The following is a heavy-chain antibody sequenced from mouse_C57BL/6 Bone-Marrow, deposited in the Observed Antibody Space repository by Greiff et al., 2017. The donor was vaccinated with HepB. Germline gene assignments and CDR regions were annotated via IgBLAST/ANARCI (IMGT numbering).Heavy chain of an antibody. CDR1: GFTFSSYA. CDR3: ARDMGLRRLFAY. V-gene: IGHV5-4*01. D-gene: IGHD1-2*01. J-gene: IGHJ3*01. Sequence: DVMLVESGGGLVKPGGSLKLSCAASGFTFSSYAMSWVRQTPEKRLEWVATISDGGSYTYYPDNVKGRFTISRDNAKNNLYLQLSHLKSEDTAMYYCARDMGLRRLFAYWGQGTLVTVSA. CDR2: ISDGGSYT.